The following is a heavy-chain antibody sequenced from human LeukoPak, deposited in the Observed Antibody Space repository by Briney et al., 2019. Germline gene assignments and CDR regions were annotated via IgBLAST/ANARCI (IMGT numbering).Heavy chain of an antibody. CDR3: ARKSASGNYPLDY. Sequence: TGGSLRLSCVVSGFMFSSYWMHWVRQAPGKGLEWVSVISADSATTFYADSVKGRFTISRDNAKNTVFLQMSSLRAEDTALYYCARKSASGNYPLDYWGQGTLVTVSS. D-gene: IGHD3-10*01. CDR1: GFMFSSYW. J-gene: IGHJ4*02. CDR2: ISADSATT. V-gene: IGHV3-23*01.